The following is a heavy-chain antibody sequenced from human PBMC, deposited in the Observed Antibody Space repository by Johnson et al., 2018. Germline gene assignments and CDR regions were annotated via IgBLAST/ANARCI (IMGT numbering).Heavy chain of an antibody. CDR3: TRQQKVRGVIYYMDV. CDR2: IRSKANSYAT. J-gene: IGHJ6*03. Sequence: EVQLVESGGGLVQPGGSLKLSCAASGFTFSGSAMHWVRQASGKGLEWVGRIRSKANSYATADAASVQGRFTISRDDSKNTAYRQMNSLKTEDTAVYYCTRQQKVRGVIYYMDVWGKGTTVTVSS. D-gene: IGHD3-10*01. V-gene: IGHV3-73*01. CDR1: GFTFSGSA.